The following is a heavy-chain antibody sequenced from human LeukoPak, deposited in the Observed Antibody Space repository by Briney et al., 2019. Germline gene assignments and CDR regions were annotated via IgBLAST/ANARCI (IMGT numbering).Heavy chain of an antibody. CDR3: AKDPWYSSPNWFDP. V-gene: IGHV3-23*01. J-gene: IGHJ5*02. Sequence: GGSLRLSCAASGFTFNNYAMSWVRQAPGKGLEWVSAISGSGDRIHYADSVKGRFTISRDNSKNTLYLQMNSLRAEDTAVYYCAKDPWYSSPNWFDPWGQGTLVTVSS. CDR2: ISGSGDRI. D-gene: IGHD6-19*01. CDR1: GFTFNNYA.